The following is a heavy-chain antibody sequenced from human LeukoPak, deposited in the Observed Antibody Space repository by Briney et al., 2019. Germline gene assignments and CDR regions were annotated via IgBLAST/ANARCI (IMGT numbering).Heavy chain of an antibody. CDR1: AFTFSSYA. CDR2: ISSDGNNK. CDR3: AKDTGSGYDYFSYYFDY. D-gene: IGHD5-12*01. J-gene: IGHJ4*02. V-gene: IGHV3-30*04. Sequence: PGRSLRLSCAASAFTFSSYAMHWVRQAPGKGLGWGAVISSDGNNKYYAGSVKGRFTISRDNSKDTLYLQMNSLRAEDTAVYYCAKDTGSGYDYFSYYFDYWGQGTLVTVSS.